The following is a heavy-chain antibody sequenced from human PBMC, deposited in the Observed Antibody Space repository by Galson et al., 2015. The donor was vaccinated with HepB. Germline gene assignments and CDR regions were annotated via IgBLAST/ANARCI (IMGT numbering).Heavy chain of an antibody. CDR1: GYTFTGYY. CDR2: INPNSGGT. J-gene: IGHJ6*02. V-gene: IGHV1-2*04. CDR3: ARGPSVYYDSSGYYFAFGGPGYYGMDV. D-gene: IGHD3-22*01. Sequence: SVKVSCKASGYTFTGYYMHWVRQAPGQGLEWMGWINPNSGGTNYAQKFQGWVTMTRDTSISTAYMELSRLRSDDTAVYYCARGPSVYYDSSGYYFAFGGPGYYGMDVWGQGTTVTVSS.